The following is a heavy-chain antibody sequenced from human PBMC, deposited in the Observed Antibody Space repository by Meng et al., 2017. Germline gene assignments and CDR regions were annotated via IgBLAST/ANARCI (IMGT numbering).Heavy chain of an antibody. CDR3: ARVVYSSGWSFDY. Sequence: GRLGEAGGGAVQPGRPLRPSCAATGVTFSSYGMHWVRQAPGKWLEWVAVIWYDGSNKYYADSVKGRFTISRDNSKNTLYLQMNSLRAEYTAVYYCARVVYSSGWSFDYWGQGTLVTVSS. V-gene: IGHV3-33*01. D-gene: IGHD6-19*01. CDR1: GVTFSSYG. CDR2: IWYDGSNK. J-gene: IGHJ4*02.